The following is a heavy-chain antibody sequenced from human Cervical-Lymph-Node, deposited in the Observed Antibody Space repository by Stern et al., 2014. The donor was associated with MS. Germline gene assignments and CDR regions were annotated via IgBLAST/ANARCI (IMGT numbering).Heavy chain of an antibody. CDR2: VSGHNGIT. Sequence: QVQLEQSGGEVKKPGASVKVSCKTSGYTFINYGITWVRQAPGQGTEWMGWVSGHNGITNDARKFQDRVTITRDTSTSTAYMELRSLTPDDTAVYYCARDRANYGVFDYWGQGSLVTVSA. J-gene: IGHJ4*02. V-gene: IGHV1-18*01. D-gene: IGHD4/OR15-4a*01. CDR1: GYTFINYG. CDR3: ARDRANYGVFDY.